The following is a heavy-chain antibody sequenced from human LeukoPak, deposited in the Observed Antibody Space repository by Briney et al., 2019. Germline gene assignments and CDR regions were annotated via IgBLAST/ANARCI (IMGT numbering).Heavy chain of an antibody. Sequence: PSETLSLTCTVSGGSISSYYWSWIRQPPGKGLEWLGYIYYSGSTNYNTSFKSRVTISVDTSKNQFSLKLSSVTAADTAVYYCASCAGTSCYYYYYMDVWGKGTTVTVSS. D-gene: IGHD2-2*01. V-gene: IGHV4-59*01. J-gene: IGHJ6*03. CDR2: IYYSGST. CDR1: GGSISSYY. CDR3: ASCAGTSCYYYYYMDV.